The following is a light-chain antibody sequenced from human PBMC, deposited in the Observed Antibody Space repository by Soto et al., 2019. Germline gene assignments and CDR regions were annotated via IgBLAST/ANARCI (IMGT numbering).Light chain of an antibody. CDR1: SSDVGGYTS. CDR2: EVT. CDR3: SSDAGNNNYV. J-gene: IGLJ1*01. Sequence: QSALTQPPSASGSPGQSITISCTGASSDVGGYTSVSWYQQHPGKATKLIIYEVTKRPSGVPARFSGSRSGNTASLTVSGLQTEDEADYYCSSDAGNNNYVFGSGTKLTVL. V-gene: IGLV2-8*01.